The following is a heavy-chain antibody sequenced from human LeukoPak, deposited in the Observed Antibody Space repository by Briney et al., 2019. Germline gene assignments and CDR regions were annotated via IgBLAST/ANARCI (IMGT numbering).Heavy chain of an antibody. CDR2: IYYSGTT. CDR3: ARQISDYYYYYMDV. CDR1: GGSISSSNYY. D-gene: IGHD2-15*01. Sequence: SETLSLTCTVSGGSISSSNYYWGWIRQPPGKGLEWIGPIYYSGTTYYNPSLESRVTIFEDTSKNQFSLMLTSVTAADTAVYYCARQISDYYYYYMDVWGKGTTVTVSS. V-gene: IGHV4-39*01. J-gene: IGHJ6*03.